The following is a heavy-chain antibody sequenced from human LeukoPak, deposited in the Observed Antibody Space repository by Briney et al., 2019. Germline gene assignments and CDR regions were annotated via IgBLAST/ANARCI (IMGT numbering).Heavy chain of an antibody. V-gene: IGHV1-18*01. D-gene: IGHD6-13*01. J-gene: IGHJ6*03. CDR3: AREVVAAAGTGGYYYYYMDV. CDR1: GYTFTSYG. CDR2: ISAYNGNT. Sequence: ASVKVSCKASGYTFTSYGISWVRQAPGQGLEWMGWISAYNGNTNYAQKLQGRVTMTTDTSTSTAYMELRSLRYDDTAVYYCAREVVAAAGTGGYYYYYMDVWGKGTTVTVSS.